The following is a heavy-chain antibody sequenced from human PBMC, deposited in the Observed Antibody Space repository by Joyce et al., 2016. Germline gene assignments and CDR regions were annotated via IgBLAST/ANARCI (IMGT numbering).Heavy chain of an antibody. CDR2: VNDRGRT. CDR3: ARARRGIILARGEMGEYLQH. J-gene: IGHJ1*01. V-gene: IGHV4-34*01. D-gene: IGHD3-10*01. CDR1: GGSLSGYY. Sequence: QVQLQAWGAGLLKPSATLSLTCAVYGGSLSGYYWSWIRQAPGMGLEWIGEVNDRGRTNYNPSLKSRATTSMDTSKNQFSLRLTTVTAADTAVYFCARARRGIILARGEMGEYLQHWGRGTVVIVSS.